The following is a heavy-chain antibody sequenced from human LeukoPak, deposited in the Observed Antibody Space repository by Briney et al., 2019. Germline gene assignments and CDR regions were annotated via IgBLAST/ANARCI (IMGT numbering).Heavy chain of an antibody. J-gene: IGHJ6*03. CDR2: ISSSGTTI. V-gene: IGHV3-11*01. CDR3: ARFPAARTIYYHYMDV. D-gene: IGHD2-2*01. CDR1: GFTFSDYY. Sequence: PGGSLRLSCAASGFTFSDYYMSWIRQAPGKGLEWVSHISSSGTTICYADSVKGRFTISRDNAKNSLYLQMNSLRAEDTAVYYCARFPAARTIYYHYMDVWGKGTTVTVSS.